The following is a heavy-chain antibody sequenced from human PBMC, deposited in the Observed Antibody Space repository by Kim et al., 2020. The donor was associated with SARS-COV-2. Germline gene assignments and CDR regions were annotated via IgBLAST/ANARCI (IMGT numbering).Heavy chain of an antibody. CDR2: ISYDGSNK. Sequence: GGSLRLSCAASGFTFSSYAMHWVRQAPGKGLEWVAVISYDGSNKYYADSVKGRFTISRDNSKNTLYLQMNSLRAEDTAVYYCARGGVVAARYYYYYGMDVWGQGTTVTVSS. D-gene: IGHD2-15*01. J-gene: IGHJ6*02. CDR3: ARGGVVAARYYYYYGMDV. V-gene: IGHV3-30*04. CDR1: GFTFSSYA.